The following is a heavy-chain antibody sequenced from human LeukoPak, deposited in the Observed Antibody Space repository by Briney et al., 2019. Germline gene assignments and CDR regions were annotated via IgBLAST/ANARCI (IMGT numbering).Heavy chain of an antibody. D-gene: IGHD3-3*01. CDR3: ARASNDFWSGYYSH. Sequence: PGGSLRLSCAASGFTFDDYGMSWVRQAPGKGLEWVSGINWNGGSTGYADSVKGRFTISRDKARNSLYLQMNSLRAEDTALYYCARASNDFWSGYYSHWGQGTLVTVSP. CDR2: INWNGGST. J-gene: IGHJ4*02. V-gene: IGHV3-20*04. CDR1: GFTFDDYG.